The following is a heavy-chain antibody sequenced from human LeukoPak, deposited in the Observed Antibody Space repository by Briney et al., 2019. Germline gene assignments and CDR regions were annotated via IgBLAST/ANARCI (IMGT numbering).Heavy chain of an antibody. V-gene: IGHV4-4*07. CDR2: INTSGDN. CDR3: ARTLLPATMGAFDI. CDR1: GGFGPNYF. J-gene: IGHJ3*02. Sequence: SETLPLTCSVSGGFGPNYFWSWIRQPAGRGLQWIGRINTSGDNYYNPALKSRVTMPVDTSKKQFSLNLSSMAAADTAVYYCARTLLPATMGAFDIWGQGTMVTVSS. D-gene: IGHD2-2*01.